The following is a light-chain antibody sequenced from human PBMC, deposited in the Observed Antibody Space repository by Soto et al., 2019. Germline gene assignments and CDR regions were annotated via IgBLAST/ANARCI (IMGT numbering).Light chain of an antibody. CDR3: ISYTDSSTLV. Sequence: QSALTQPASVSGSPGQSITISCTGTSSDVGGYNYVSWYQQHPGKAPKLMIYDVSFRPSGVSNRFSGSKSGNTASLTISGLQAEDEADYYCISYTDSSTLVFGTGTKLTVL. V-gene: IGLV2-14*01. CDR2: DVS. J-gene: IGLJ1*01. CDR1: SSDVGGYNY.